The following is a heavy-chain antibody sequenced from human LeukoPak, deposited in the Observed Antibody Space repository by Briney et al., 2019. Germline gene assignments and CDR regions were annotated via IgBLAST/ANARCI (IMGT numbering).Heavy chain of an antibody. V-gene: IGHV4-34*01. CDR3: ARFGGTTWAYFDY. D-gene: IGHD3-10*01. CDR1: GGSFSGYY. Sequence: SETLSLTCAFYGGSFSGYYWSWIRQPPGKGLEWMGEINHSGSTNYNPSLKSRVTISVDTSKNQFSLKLSSVTAADTAMYYCARFGGTTWAYFDYWGQGTLVTVSS. CDR2: INHSGST. J-gene: IGHJ4*02.